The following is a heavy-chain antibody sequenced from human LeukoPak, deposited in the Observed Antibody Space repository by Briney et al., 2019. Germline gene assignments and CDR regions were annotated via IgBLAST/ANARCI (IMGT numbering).Heavy chain of an antibody. J-gene: IGHJ4*02. V-gene: IGHV3-21*04. Sequence: GGSLRLSCAASGFTFSSYSMNWVRQAPGKGLEWVSSISSSSSYIYYADSVKGRFTISRDNAKNSLYLQMNSLRAEDTAVYYCAKGRWSSLYYYFDYWGQGTLVTVSS. D-gene: IGHD4-23*01. CDR3: AKGRWSSLYYYFDY. CDR1: GFTFSSYS. CDR2: ISSSSSYI.